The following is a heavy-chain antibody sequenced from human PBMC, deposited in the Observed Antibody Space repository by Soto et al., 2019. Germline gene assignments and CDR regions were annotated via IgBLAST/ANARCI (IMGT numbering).Heavy chain of an antibody. CDR1: GCSFTSDG. J-gene: IGHJ6*02. CDR2: ISAYTGNT. CDR3: ARDYYDFWSGYPGTYYYYRMDL. V-gene: IGHV1-18*01. Sequence: ASVKVSCKASGCSFTSDGISWVRQAPGQGLEWMGWISAYTGNTNYPQKLQGGVTMTTDTSTRTAYMELRSLRSDDTAVYYCARDYYDFWSGYPGTYYYYRMDLWGQAPAVTVSS. D-gene: IGHD3-3*01.